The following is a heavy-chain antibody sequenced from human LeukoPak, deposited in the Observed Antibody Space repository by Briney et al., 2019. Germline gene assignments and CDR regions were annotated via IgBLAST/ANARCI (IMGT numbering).Heavy chain of an antibody. CDR1: GGSITSYY. CDR2: IYYSGST. V-gene: IGHV4-59*01. Sequence: SETLSLTCTVSGGSITSYYWSWTRQPPGKGLEWIGYIYYSGSTNYNPSLKSRVTISVDTSKNQFSLKLSSVTAADTAVYYCARGGGISHYYYYMDVWGKGTTVTISS. D-gene: IGHD6-13*01. CDR3: ARGGGISHYYYYMDV. J-gene: IGHJ6*03.